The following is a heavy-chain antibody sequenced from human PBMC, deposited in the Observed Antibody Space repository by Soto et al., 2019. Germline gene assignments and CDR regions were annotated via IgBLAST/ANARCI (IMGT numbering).Heavy chain of an antibody. CDR2: IIPILGIA. D-gene: IGHD6-6*01. CDR1: GGTFSSYT. J-gene: IGHJ6*02. V-gene: IGHV1-69*02. Sequence: SVKVSCKASGGTFSSYTMSWVRQAPGQGLEWMGRIIPILGIANYAQKFQGRVTITADKSTSTAYMELSSLRSEDTAVYYCARAVMAARPTYYYYGMDVWGQGTTVTVSS. CDR3: ARAVMAARPTYYYYGMDV.